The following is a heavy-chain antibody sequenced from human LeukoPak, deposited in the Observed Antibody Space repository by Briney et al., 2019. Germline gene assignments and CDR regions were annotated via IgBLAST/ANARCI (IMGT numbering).Heavy chain of an antibody. V-gene: IGHV3-53*01. D-gene: IGHD3-22*01. Sequence: PGGSLRLSCVASGLTVSRHYMTWVRQAPGKGLEWLSVISTGGSTNYADSVKGRFTISRDNSKNILYLQMNSLRAEDTAVYYCARDDYYDSSCLDYWGQGILVTVSS. CDR2: ISTGGST. CDR3: ARDDYYDSSCLDY. CDR1: GLTVSRHY. J-gene: IGHJ4*02.